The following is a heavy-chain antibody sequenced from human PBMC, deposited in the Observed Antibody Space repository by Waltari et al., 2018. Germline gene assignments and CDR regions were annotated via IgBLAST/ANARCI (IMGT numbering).Heavy chain of an antibody. CDR3: ARDDYSNLIVPLAY. J-gene: IGHJ4*02. V-gene: IGHV1-18*01. CDR2: ISAYNGNT. CDR1: GYPFTSSG. Sequence: QVQLVQSGAEVKKPGASVKVSCKASGYPFTSSGIRWVRQAPGQGLEWMGWISAYNGNTNYAQKLQGRVTMTTDTSTSTAYMELRSLRSDDTAVYYCARDDYSNLIVPLAYWGQGTLVTVSS. D-gene: IGHD4-4*01.